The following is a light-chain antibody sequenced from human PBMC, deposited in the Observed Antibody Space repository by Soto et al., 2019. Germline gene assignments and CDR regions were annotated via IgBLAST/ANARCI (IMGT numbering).Light chain of an antibody. J-gene: IGLJ1*01. Sequence: QSALTQPASVSGSPGQSITISCTGTSSDVGDHNYVAWYQQHPGKAPKLILYEVSNRPSGASNRFSGSKSGNTASLTISGLQAEGEADYYCSSHTITNTLPFGTGTKVTVL. V-gene: IGLV2-14*01. CDR1: SSDVGDHNY. CDR2: EVS. CDR3: SSHTITNTLP.